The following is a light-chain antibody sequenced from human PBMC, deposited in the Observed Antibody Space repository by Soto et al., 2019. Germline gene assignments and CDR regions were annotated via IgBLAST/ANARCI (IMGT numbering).Light chain of an antibody. J-gene: IGKJ1*01. CDR2: GTS. V-gene: IGKV3-20*01. Sequence: EIVLTQSPGTLSLSPGERATLSCRASQSVTNNYLAWYQRKPGQPPRLLIYGTSYRSTDIPRRFSGSGSGTDFPLTLTRLEPEDFAVYYCQQYGSSPPTFGQGTKVEIK. CDR1: QSVTNNY. CDR3: QQYGSSPPT.